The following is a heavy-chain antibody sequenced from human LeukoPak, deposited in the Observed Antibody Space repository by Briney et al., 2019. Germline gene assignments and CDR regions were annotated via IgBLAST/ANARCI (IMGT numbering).Heavy chain of an antibody. D-gene: IGHD3-10*01. V-gene: IGHV3-11*01. J-gene: IGHJ6*02. CDR2: ITSRSRTM. CDR3: ARDRGPLLYYYGSGSFYYYYGMDV. CDR1: GFTFSDDY. Sequence: GGSLRLSCAASGFTFSDDYMSWSRQAPGEGGGWVSYITSRSRTMYYADSVKGRFTISGDNAKNSLYLQMNSLRDEDKAVYYCARDRGPLLYYYGSGSFYYYYGMDVWGQGTTVTVSS.